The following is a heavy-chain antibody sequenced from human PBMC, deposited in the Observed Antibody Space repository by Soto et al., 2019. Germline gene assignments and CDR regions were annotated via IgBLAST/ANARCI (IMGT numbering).Heavy chain of an antibody. J-gene: IGHJ4*02. CDR2: ISSTSSFT. Sequence: QVQLVESGGGLVKPGGSVRLSCVASGFTFSDSYMSWVRQAPGKGLEWVSYISSTSSFTDYAESVKGRFIISRDNAKNSLFLQMNSLRAEDTALYYCARRDGYNYFDFWGQGTLVSVSS. CDR3: ARRDGYNYFDF. CDR1: GFTFSDSY. V-gene: IGHV3-11*06. D-gene: IGHD5-12*01.